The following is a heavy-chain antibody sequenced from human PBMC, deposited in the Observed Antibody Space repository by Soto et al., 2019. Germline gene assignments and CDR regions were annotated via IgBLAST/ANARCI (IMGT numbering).Heavy chain of an antibody. Sequence: GGSLRLSCAASGFTFSSYGMHWVRQAPGKGLEWVAVIWYDGSNKYYADSVKGRFTISRDNSKNTLYLQMNSLRAEDTAVYYCARDRAAEIAAAGGTPHYWGQGTLVTVSS. CDR3: ARDRAAEIAAAGGTPHY. D-gene: IGHD6-13*01. J-gene: IGHJ4*02. V-gene: IGHV3-33*01. CDR2: IWYDGSNK. CDR1: GFTFSSYG.